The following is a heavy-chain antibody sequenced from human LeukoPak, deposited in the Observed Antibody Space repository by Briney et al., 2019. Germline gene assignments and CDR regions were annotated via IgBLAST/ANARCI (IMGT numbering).Heavy chain of an antibody. J-gene: IGHJ4*02. CDR1: GGSISSSSYY. V-gene: IGHV4-39*01. D-gene: IGHD3-10*01. Sequence: SETLSLTCTVSGGSISSSSYYWGWIRQPPGKGLEWIGSIYYSGSTYYNPSLKSRVTISVDTSKNQFSLKLSSVTAADTAVYYCARLDYYGSGSIDYWGRGTLVTVSS. CDR3: ARLDYYGSGSIDY. CDR2: IYYSGST.